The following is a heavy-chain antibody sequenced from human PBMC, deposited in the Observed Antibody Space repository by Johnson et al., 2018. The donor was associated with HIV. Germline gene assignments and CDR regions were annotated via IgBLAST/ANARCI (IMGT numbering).Heavy chain of an antibody. CDR2: ISGSGGST. V-gene: IGHV3-23*04. CDR1: GFTFSSYD. J-gene: IGHJ3*02. Sequence: VQLVESGGVVVHPGGSLRLSCAASGFTFSSYDMHWVRQATGKGLEWVSAISGSGGSTYYADSVKGRFTISRDNSKNTLYLQMNSLRAEDTAVYYCAKDRGSYYFYAFDIWGQGTMVTVSS. D-gene: IGHD1-26*01. CDR3: AKDRGSYYFYAFDI.